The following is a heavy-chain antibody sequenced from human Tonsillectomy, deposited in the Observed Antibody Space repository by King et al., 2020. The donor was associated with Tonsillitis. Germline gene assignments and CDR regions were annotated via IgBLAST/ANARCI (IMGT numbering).Heavy chain of an antibody. Sequence: VQLVESGGGLVKPGGSLRLSCAASGFTFSSYSMNWVRQAPGKGLEWVSSISSSSSYIYYADSVKGRFTISRDNAKNSLYLQMNILRAEDTAVYYCARGEPRIAARHITFDPWGQGTLVTVSS. CDR2: ISSSSSYI. CDR3: ARGEPRIAARHITFDP. V-gene: IGHV3-21*01. J-gene: IGHJ5*02. CDR1: GFTFSSYS. D-gene: IGHD6-6*01.